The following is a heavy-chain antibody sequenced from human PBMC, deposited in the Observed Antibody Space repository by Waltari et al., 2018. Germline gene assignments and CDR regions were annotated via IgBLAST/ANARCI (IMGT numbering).Heavy chain of an antibody. CDR2: VSYSGTT. CDR3: ATYIGASVGTAAFDV. D-gene: IGHD5-12*01. V-gene: IGHV4-39*01. CDR1: GVSITRHRHY. Sequence: QLQLQESGPRLVRPSETLSLICRVSGVSITRHRHYWAWFRQSPGQGLEWIGTVSYSGTTYISPSLKSRVSVSRDTSKNQVSLILGSVTAADMAVYYCATYIGASVGTAAFDVWGQGTMVTVSS. J-gene: IGHJ3*01.